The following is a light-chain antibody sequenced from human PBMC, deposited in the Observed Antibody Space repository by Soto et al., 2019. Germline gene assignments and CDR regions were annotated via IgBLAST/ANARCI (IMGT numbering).Light chain of an antibody. CDR1: QTIGSY. Sequence: IQMTHSPSSLSGSVVDGGTITFLASQTIGSYLNCYQQKPGKATKLMIYAAYSLESGVTSRFSGSGSGTDFTLTISSMQPEDFATYYCLQSYSTQLTFGGGTKVDIK. J-gene: IGKJ4*01. CDR2: AAY. CDR3: LQSYSTQLT. V-gene: IGKV1-39*01.